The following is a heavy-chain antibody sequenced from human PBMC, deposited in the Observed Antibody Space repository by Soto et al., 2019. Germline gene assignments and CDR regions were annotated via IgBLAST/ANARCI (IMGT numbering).Heavy chain of an antibody. J-gene: IGHJ5*02. V-gene: IGHV3-30-3*01. CDR1: GFTFSSYA. Sequence: GGSLRLSCAASGFTFSSYAMHWVRQAPGKGLEWVAVISYDGSNKYYADSVKGRFTISRDNSKNTLYLQMNSLRAEDTAVYYCAKGSYSSSLSSWGQGTLVTVSS. D-gene: IGHD6-13*01. CDR3: AKGSYSSSLSS. CDR2: ISYDGSNK.